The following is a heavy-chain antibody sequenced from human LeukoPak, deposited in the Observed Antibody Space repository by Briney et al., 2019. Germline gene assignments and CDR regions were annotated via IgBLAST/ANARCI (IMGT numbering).Heavy chain of an antibody. D-gene: IGHD2-8*01. J-gene: IGHJ6*03. CDR3: ARANVGYIKTNYYYYMDV. Sequence: GGSLRLSCAGSGFRLSSYWMTWVRQAPGKGLEWVANIKQDGSEKYYVDSVEGRFSISRDNAQNSVFLQMNSLRAEDTAVYYCARANVGYIKTNYYYYMDVWGKGATVTVSS. V-gene: IGHV3-7*01. CDR2: IKQDGSEK. CDR1: GFRLSSYW.